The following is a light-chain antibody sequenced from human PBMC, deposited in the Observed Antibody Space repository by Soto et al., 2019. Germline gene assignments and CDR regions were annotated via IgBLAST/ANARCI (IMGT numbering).Light chain of an antibody. CDR3: CSYEGGSTFYV. CDR1: SSDVGTYNL. V-gene: IGLV2-23*03. Sequence: QSALTQPASVSGFPGQSITISCTGTSSDVGTYNLVSWYQQHPGKAPKLMISEGSKRPSGVSNRFSGSTSYTTASLTISGLQAEDDDHYYCCSYEGGSTFYVFGTGTKLTVL. CDR2: EGS. J-gene: IGLJ1*01.